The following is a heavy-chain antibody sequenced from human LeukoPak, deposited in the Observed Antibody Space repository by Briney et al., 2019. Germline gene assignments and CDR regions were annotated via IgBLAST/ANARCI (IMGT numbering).Heavy chain of an antibody. CDR3: ARLAVVVPAAIWESGWFDP. Sequence: SVKVSCKASGGTFSSYTISWVRQAPGQGLEWMGRIIPILGIANYAQKFQGRVTITADKSTSTAYMELSSLRSEDTAVYYSARLAVVVPAAIWESGWFDPWGQGTLVTVSS. D-gene: IGHD2-2*02. V-gene: IGHV1-69*02. CDR2: IIPILGIA. CDR1: GGTFSSYT. J-gene: IGHJ5*02.